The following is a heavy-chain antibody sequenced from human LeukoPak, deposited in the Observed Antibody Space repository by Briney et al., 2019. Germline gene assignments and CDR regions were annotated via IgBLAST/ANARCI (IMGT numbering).Heavy chain of an antibody. V-gene: IGHV1-8*01. J-gene: IGHJ1*01. D-gene: IGHD1-14*01. Sequence: ASVKVSCKASGYTFTSYDINWVRQATGQGLEWMGWTNPNSGNTGYAQKFQGRVTMTRNTSISTAYMELGSLRSEDTAVYYCTINLPTNRRFQHWGQGTLVTVSS. CDR2: TNPNSGNT. CDR1: GYTFTSYD. CDR3: TINLPTNRRFQH.